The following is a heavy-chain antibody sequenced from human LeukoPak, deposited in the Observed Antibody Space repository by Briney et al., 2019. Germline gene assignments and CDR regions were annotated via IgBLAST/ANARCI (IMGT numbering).Heavy chain of an antibody. CDR3: AKDDYSYYAMDV. Sequence: GGSLRLSCAASGFTFSNYAMSWVSQAPGKGLEWVSTISGSGGSTFYADSVKGRFTISRDNSRNTLYLQMNSLRAEDTAIYYRAKDDYSYYAMDVWGRGTTVTASS. V-gene: IGHV3-23*01. CDR2: ISGSGGST. CDR1: GFTFSNYA. J-gene: IGHJ6*02.